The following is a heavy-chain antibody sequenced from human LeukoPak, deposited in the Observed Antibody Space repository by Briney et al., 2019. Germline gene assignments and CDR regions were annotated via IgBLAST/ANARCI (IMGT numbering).Heavy chain of an antibody. CDR2: ISYDGSNK. CDR1: GFTFSSYA. D-gene: IGHD6-13*01. J-gene: IGHJ5*02. V-gene: IGHV3-30-3*01. CDR3: ARPDPGIEGWFDP. Sequence: GGSLRLSCVASGFTFSSYAMHWVRQAPGKGLEWVAVISYDGSNKYYADSVKGRFTISRDNSKNTLYLQMNSLRAEDTAVYYCARPDPGIEGWFDPWGQGTLVTVSS.